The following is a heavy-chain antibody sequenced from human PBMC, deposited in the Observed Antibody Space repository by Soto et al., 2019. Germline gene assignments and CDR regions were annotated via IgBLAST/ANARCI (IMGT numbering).Heavy chain of an antibody. V-gene: IGHV3-15*01. CDR3: TTTIYRYGPPFAY. Sequence: GSLRLSWAASRFTLSNAWMSWVRQAPGKGLEWVGRIKIKSDGGTADYAAPVKGRFTISRDDSKHTLYLQMNSLKPEVTAVYYCTTTIYRYGPPFAYWGRG. CDR2: IKIKSDGGTA. D-gene: IGHD5-18*01. J-gene: IGHJ4*02. CDR1: RFTLSNAW.